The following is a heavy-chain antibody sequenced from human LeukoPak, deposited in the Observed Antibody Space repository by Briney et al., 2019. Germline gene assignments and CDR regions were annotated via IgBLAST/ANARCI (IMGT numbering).Heavy chain of an antibody. CDR2: IIPIFGTA. Sequence: GASVKVSCKASGGTFSSYAISWVRQAPGQGLEWMGGIIPIFGTANYAQKFQGRVTITADKSTSTAYMELSSLRSEDTAVYYCARLDRNYWYFDLWGRGTLVTVSS. CDR1: GGTFSSYA. CDR3: ARLDRNYWYFDL. J-gene: IGHJ2*01. V-gene: IGHV1-69*06. D-gene: IGHD3-9*01.